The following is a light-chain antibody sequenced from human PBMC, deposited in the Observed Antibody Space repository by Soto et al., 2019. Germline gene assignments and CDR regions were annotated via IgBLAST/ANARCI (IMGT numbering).Light chain of an antibody. CDR1: SSNIGSNT. CDR2: SNN. V-gene: IGLV1-44*01. J-gene: IGLJ1*01. Sequence: QSVLTQPPSASGTPGHRVTISCSGSSSNIGSNTVSWYQQVPGTAPKLLIYSNNQRPSGFPDRFSGSKSGTSASLATSGLQFEDEADYYCAAWDDSLNALVFGTGTKVTVL. CDR3: AAWDDSLNALV.